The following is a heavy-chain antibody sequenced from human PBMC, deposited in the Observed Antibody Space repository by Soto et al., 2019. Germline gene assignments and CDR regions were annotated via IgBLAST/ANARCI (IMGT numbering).Heavy chain of an antibody. D-gene: IGHD3-3*01. Sequence: QVQLVQSGAGVKKPGSSVKVSCKSSGYNFIIYTITWVRQAPGQGLEWMGRSIPIFSQTNYAQKYQGRLTITADRSTRTVEMELSGLTSDDTAVYYCERGGVGAAGGMDAWGQGTTVTVSS. J-gene: IGHJ6*02. CDR3: ERGGVGAAGGMDA. V-gene: IGHV1-69*08. CDR1: GYNFIIYT. CDR2: SIPIFSQT.